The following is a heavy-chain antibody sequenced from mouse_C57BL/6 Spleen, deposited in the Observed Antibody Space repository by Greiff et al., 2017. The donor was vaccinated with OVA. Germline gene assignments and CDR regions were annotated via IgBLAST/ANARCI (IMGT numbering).Heavy chain of an antibody. V-gene: IGHV5-17*01. Sequence: EVKLMESGGGLVKPGGSLKLSCAASGFTFSDYGMHWVRQAPEKGLEWVAYISSGSSSIYYADTVKGRFTISRDNAKNTLFLQMTRLRSEDTAMYYCARKSGSRNYYAMDYWGQGTSVTVSS. CDR1: GFTFSDYG. CDR3: ARKSGSRNYYAMDY. J-gene: IGHJ4*01. D-gene: IGHD1-1*01. CDR2: ISSGSSSI.